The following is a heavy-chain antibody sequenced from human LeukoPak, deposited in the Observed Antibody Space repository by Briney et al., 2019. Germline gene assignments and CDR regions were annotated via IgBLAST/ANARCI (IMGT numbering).Heavy chain of an antibody. CDR3: ARAPVYSGTYFDY. CDR2: IYTSGST. CDR1: GGSISSYY. Sequence: SETLSLTCAVSGGSISSYYWSWIRQPPGKGLEWIGYIYTSGSTNYNPSLKSRVTISVDTSKNQFSLKLSSVTAADTAVYYCARAPVYSGTYFDYWGQGTLVTVSS. V-gene: IGHV4-4*09. D-gene: IGHD1-26*01. J-gene: IGHJ4*02.